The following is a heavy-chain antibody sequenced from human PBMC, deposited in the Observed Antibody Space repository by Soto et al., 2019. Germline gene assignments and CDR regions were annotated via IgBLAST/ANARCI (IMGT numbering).Heavy chain of an antibody. CDR1: GGTISSSSYY. CDR2: IYYSGST. CDR3: ARDKITGLFDY. J-gene: IGHJ4*02. Sequence: SETLSLTCPFSGGTISSSSYYWGWIRQPPGKGLEWIGSIYYSGSTYYNPSLKSRVTISVDTSKNQFYLNLTSVTAADTAVYYCARDKITGLFDYWGQGTLVTVSS. V-gene: IGHV4-39*02. D-gene: IGHD2-8*02.